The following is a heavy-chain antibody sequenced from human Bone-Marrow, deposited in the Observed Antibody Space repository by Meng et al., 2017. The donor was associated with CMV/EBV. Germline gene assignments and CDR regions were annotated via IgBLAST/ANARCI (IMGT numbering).Heavy chain of an antibody. V-gene: IGHV3-30*02. CDR1: GFTFSSYG. Sequence: GESLKISCAASGFTFSSYGMHWVRQAPGKGLEWVAFIRYDGSNKYYADSVKGRFTISRDNAKNSLYLQMNSLRAEDTAVYYCARGKGPPTYWGQGTLVTVSS. J-gene: IGHJ4*02. CDR2: IRYDGSNK. CDR3: ARGKGPPTY.